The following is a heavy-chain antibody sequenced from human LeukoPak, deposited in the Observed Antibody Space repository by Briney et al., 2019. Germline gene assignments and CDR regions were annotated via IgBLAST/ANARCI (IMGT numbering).Heavy chain of an antibody. V-gene: IGHV3-23*01. CDR2: IFGSGGSA. Sequence: AGGSLRLSCAASGFTFNSYAMYWVRQAPGKGLEWVSGIFGSGGSAHYADSVKGRFTISRDDAKNSLYLQMSSLRADDTAVYYCARDRVVSGRFGEVASWGQGTLVTVSS. CDR3: ARDRVVSGRFGEVAS. J-gene: IGHJ5*01. D-gene: IGHD3-10*01. CDR1: GFTFNSYA.